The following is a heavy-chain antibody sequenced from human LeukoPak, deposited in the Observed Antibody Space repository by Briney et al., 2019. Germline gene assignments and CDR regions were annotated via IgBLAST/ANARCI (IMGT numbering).Heavy chain of an antibody. J-gene: IGHJ4*02. Sequence: GGSLRLSCAASGFTFNDYAMRWVRQAPGKGLEWVSGISWNSGSIGYADSVKGRFTISRDNAKNSLYLQMNSLRAEDTALYYCAKATRQYYDSSGPFDYWGQGTLVTVSS. CDR2: ISWNSGSI. D-gene: IGHD3-22*01. V-gene: IGHV3-9*01. CDR1: GFTFNDYA. CDR3: AKATRQYYDSSGPFDY.